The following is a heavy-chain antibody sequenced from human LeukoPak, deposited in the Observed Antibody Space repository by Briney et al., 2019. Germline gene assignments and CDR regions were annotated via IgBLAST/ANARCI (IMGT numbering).Heavy chain of an antibody. CDR2: ISYDGSNK. V-gene: IGHV3-30*03. J-gene: IGHJ4*02. D-gene: IGHD3-22*01. Sequence: GGSLRLSCAASGFTFSSYGMHWVRQAPGKGLEWVAVISYDGSNKYYADSVKGRFTISRDNSKNTLYLQMNSLRAEDTAVYYCASYGSSSGYWGPFDYWGQGTLVTVSS. CDR3: ASYGSSSGYWGPFDY. CDR1: GFTFSSYG.